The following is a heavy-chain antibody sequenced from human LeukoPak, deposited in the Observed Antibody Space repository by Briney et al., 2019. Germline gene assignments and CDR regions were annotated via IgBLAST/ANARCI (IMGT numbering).Heavy chain of an antibody. Sequence: ASVKVSCKASGYTFTIYAMNWVRQAPEQGLEWIGWINTNTGNPTYAQGFTGRFVFSLDTSVSTAYLQISSLKAEDTAVYYCASTLDSSRFEFDYWGQGTLVTVSS. D-gene: IGHD6-13*01. CDR1: GYTFTIYA. J-gene: IGHJ4*02. V-gene: IGHV7-4-1*02. CDR3: ASTLDSSRFEFDY. CDR2: INTNTGNP.